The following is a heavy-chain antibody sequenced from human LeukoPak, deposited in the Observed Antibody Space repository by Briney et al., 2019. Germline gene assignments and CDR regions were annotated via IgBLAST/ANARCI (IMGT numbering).Heavy chain of an antibody. Sequence: GGSLRLSCAASGFTFSSYSMNWVRQAPGTELEWFSSISSSSSYIYYADSVKCRFTITRDNDKNSLYLQMNSLRAEDTAVYYCARVTPPLLGYCSGGSCYADYWGQGTLVTVSS. CDR3: ARVTPPLLGYCSGGSCYADY. J-gene: IGHJ4*02. CDR2: ISSSSSYI. D-gene: IGHD2-15*01. CDR1: GFTFSSYS. V-gene: IGHV3-21*01.